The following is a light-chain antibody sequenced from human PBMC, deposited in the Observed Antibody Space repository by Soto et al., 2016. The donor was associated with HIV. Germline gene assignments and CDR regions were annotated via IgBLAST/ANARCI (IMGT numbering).Light chain of an antibody. CDR2: AAS. V-gene: IGKV1-NL1*01. CDR3: QQYYSNLVT. Sequence: DIQMAQSPSSLSASVGDRVTITCRASQTINTCLAWYQQKPGKAPKLLLYAASRLDGGVPSRFSGSGSGTDFTLTINSLQPEDFASYHCQQYYSNLVTFGGGTTVEI. CDR1: QTINTC. J-gene: IGKJ4*01.